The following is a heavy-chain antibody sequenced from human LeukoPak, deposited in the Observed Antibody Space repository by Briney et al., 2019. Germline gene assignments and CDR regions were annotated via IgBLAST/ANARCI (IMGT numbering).Heavy chain of an antibody. V-gene: IGHV1-2*02. CDR1: GYTFTGYY. Sequence: GASVKVSCKASGYTFTGYYTHWVRQAPGQGLEWMGWIYPNSGGTGYAQNFQGRVTMTWDTFITTAYMELNRLTSDDTAVYYCAREFPRTSGFDYWGQGSLVTVSS. D-gene: IGHD1-26*01. J-gene: IGHJ4*02. CDR2: IYPNSGGT. CDR3: AREFPRTSGFDY.